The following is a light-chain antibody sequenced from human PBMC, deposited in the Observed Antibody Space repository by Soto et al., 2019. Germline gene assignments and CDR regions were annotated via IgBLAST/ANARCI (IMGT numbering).Light chain of an antibody. CDR2: GAS. J-gene: IGKJ3*01. CDR3: QQFGSSPGFT. V-gene: IGKV3-20*01. Sequence: EIVLTQSPGTLSLSAGERATLSCRASQSINNRHLAWYQQKPGQAPRLLIYGASSRATGIPDRFIGSGSGTDFTLTISRLEPEDFAVYYCQQFGSSPGFTFGPGTKVDIK. CDR1: QSINNRH.